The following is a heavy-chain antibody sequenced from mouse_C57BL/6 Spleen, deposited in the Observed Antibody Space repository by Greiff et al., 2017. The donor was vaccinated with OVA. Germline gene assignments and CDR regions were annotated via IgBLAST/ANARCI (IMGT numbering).Heavy chain of an antibody. D-gene: IGHD2-3*01. CDR2: IDPSDSYT. Sequence: QQSCKASGYTFTSYWMHWVKQRPGQGLEWIGEIDPSDSYTNYNQKFKGKSTLTVDKSSSTAYMQLSSLTSEDSAVYYCARKGDGLDYWGQGTTLTVSS. CDR3: ARKGDGLDY. V-gene: IGHV1-69*01. J-gene: IGHJ2*01. CDR1: GYTFTSYW.